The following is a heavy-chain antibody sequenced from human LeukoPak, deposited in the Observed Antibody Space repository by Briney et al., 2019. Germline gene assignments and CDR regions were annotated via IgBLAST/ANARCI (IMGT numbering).Heavy chain of an antibody. CDR1: GFAFSSYS. V-gene: IGHV3-48*04. CDR3: ARAGGGYRDY. J-gene: IGHJ4*02. Sequence: GGSLRLSCAASGFAFSSYSLNWVRQAPGKGLEWVSYISSSSSTIYYADSVKGRFTISRDNAKNSLYLQMNSLRAEDTAVYYCARAGGGYRDYWGQGTLVTVSS. CDR2: ISSSSSTI. D-gene: IGHD3-16*02.